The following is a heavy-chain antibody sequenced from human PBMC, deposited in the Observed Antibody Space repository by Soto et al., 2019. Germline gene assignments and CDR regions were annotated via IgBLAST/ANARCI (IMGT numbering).Heavy chain of an antibody. J-gene: IGHJ5*02. Sequence: SETLYLTCAVSGGCITSGNSYSWSWIRQPPGKGLEWIGSISHTGSTSYNPSLKSRLTMSVDKSKNQFSLRLSSVTAADMAVYYCARAVAPYFGTWFDPWGQGILVTVSS. CDR2: ISHTGST. CDR3: ARAVAPYFGTWFDP. D-gene: IGHD3-10*01. V-gene: IGHV4-30-2*01. CDR1: GGCITSGNSYS.